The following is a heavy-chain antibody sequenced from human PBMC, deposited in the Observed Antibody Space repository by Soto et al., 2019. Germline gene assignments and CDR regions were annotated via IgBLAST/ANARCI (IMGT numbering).Heavy chain of an antibody. CDR1: GYTLTELS. D-gene: IGHD6-13*01. CDR3: ATGLRAAAVNSPNLDP. CDR2: FDPEDGET. Sequence: ASVNVSCKVSGYTLTELSMHWVRQAPGKGLEWMGGFDPEDGETIYAQKFQGRVTMTEDTSTDTAYMELSSLRSEDTAEYYGATGLRAAAVNSPNLDPWGQGTLVTVSS. V-gene: IGHV1-24*01. J-gene: IGHJ5*02.